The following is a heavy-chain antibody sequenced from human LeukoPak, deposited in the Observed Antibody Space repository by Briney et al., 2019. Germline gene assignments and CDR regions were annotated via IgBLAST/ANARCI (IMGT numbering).Heavy chain of an antibody. V-gene: IGHV4-31*03. CDR3: SRGLDSRKLGY. J-gene: IGHJ4*02. CDR2: MHPSGML. D-gene: IGHD3-22*01. Sequence: SQTLSLTCTVSVASSNRDDQYWNWIRQNPGKGVEGIGSMHPSGMLYNNPSLESRVTMSRDTSKTQFSLNLNSVTAADTAVYFCSRGLDSRKLGYWGQGILVTVSS. CDR1: VASSNRDDQY.